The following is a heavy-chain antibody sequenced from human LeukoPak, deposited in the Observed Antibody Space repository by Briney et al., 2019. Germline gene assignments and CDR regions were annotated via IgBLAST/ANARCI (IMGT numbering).Heavy chain of an antibody. V-gene: IGHV1-18*01. Sequence: ASVKVSCKASGYTFTSYGISWVRQAPGQGLEWMGWISAYNRNTNYAQKLQGRVTMTTDTSTSTAYMELRSLRSDDTAVYYCARDLADNYYDSSGYYYAGMDYWGQGTLVTVSS. CDR2: ISAYNRNT. CDR3: ARDLADNYYDSSGYYYAGMDY. CDR1: GYTFTSYG. D-gene: IGHD3-22*01. J-gene: IGHJ4*02.